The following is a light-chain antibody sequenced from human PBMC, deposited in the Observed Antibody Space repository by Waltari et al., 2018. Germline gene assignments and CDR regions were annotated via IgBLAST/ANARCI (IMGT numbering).Light chain of an antibody. V-gene: IGKV2-30*02. Sequence: DVVMTQSPLSLPVTLGQPASISCWSSPSLVHSDGNTYLNWFQQRPGKSPRRRIYQVSIRDSGVPDRFSGSGSGTDFTLKISRVEAEDVRVYYCMQGTHWPRTFGQGTKVEIK. J-gene: IGKJ1*01. CDR3: MQGTHWPRT. CDR1: PSLVHSDGNTY. CDR2: QVS.